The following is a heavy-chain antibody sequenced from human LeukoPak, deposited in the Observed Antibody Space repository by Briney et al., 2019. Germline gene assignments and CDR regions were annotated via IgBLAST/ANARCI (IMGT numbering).Heavy chain of an antibody. Sequence: GESLKISCQGSEYTFTSSWIGWVRQMPGKGLEWMGSVFSGDSDTRYLPSFEGQVTISADKAINTAYLQWSSLKASDTAMYYCARHRGAKDGSDIWGQGTMVTV. V-gene: IGHV5-51*01. J-gene: IGHJ3*02. D-gene: IGHD1-26*01. CDR1: EYTFTSSW. CDR2: VFSGDSDT. CDR3: ARHRGAKDGSDI.